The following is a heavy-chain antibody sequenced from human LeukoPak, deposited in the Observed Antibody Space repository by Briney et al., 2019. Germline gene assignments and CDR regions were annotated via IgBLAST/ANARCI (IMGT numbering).Heavy chain of an antibody. V-gene: IGHV4-61*02. CDR3: ARDSGSYPYYFDY. J-gene: IGHJ4*02. CDR2: IYSSGST. CDR1: GGSISSGTYY. Sequence: SETLSLTCTVSGGSISSGTYYWSWIRQPAGKGLEWIGRIYSSGSTNYNPSLKSRVTISVDTSKNHFSLKLSSVTAADTAVYYCARDSGSYPYYFDYWGQGTLVTVSS. D-gene: IGHD1-26*01.